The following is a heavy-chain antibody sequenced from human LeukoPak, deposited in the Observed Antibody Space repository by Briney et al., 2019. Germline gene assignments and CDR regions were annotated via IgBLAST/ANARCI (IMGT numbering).Heavy chain of an antibody. Sequence: SETLSLTCAVYGGSFSGYYWSWIRQPPGKGLEWIGEINHSGSTNYNPSLKSRVTISVDTSKNQSSLKLSSVTAADTAVYYCARTARYDFWSGYPPSAGRIRNWFDPWGQGTLVTVSS. D-gene: IGHD3-3*01. CDR3: ARTARYDFWSGYPPSAGRIRNWFDP. J-gene: IGHJ5*02. CDR2: INHSGST. V-gene: IGHV4-34*01. CDR1: GGSFSGYY.